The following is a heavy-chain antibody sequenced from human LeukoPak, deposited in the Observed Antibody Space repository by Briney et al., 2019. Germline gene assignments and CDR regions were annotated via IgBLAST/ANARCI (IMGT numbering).Heavy chain of an antibody. V-gene: IGHV3-48*03. D-gene: IGHD2-21*02. Sequence: PGGSLRLSCAASGFTFSGYEMNWVRQAPGKGLEWVSYISSSGSTIYYADSVKGRFTISRDNAKNSLYLQMNSLRAEDTAVYYCARDFCGGDCYLLYYMDVWGKGTTVTVSS. CDR3: ARDFCGGDCYLLYYMDV. CDR2: ISSSGSTI. CDR1: GFTFSGYE. J-gene: IGHJ6*03.